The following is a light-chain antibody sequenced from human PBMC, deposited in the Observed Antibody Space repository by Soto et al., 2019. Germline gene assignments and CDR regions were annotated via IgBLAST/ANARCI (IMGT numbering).Light chain of an antibody. CDR3: QQYASFSPA. J-gene: IGKJ1*01. CDR1: QSINNY. CDR2: YAS. V-gene: IGKV1-5*01. Sequence: DVQMTRSPSTLSASVGDRVTITCRASQSINNYLAWYQLRPGKAPRLLIYYASTLDRGVPSRFSGSGSGTEFTLTISSLQPDDFATHYCQQYASFSPAFGQGTKVEIX.